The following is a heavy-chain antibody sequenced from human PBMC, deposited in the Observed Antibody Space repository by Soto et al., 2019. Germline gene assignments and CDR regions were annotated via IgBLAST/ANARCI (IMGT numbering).Heavy chain of an antibody. CDR3: AKDQGVLNWATSYFDY. J-gene: IGHJ4*02. CDR1: GFTFSNYA. V-gene: IGHV3-30*18. CDR2: TSYDGNNE. Sequence: GGSLRLSCAASGFTFSNYAMHWVRQAPGKGLEWVALTSYDGNNEYYTDSVKGRFTISRDNSKNTLFLQMNSPRPEETAVYYCAKDQGVLNWATSYFDYWGQGALVTVSS. D-gene: IGHD7-27*01.